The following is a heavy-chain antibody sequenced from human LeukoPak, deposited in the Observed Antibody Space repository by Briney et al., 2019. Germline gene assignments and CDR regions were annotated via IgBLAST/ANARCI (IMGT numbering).Heavy chain of an antibody. Sequence: ASVKVSCKASGYPFTSYFMYWVRQAPGQGLEWMGMVKTSGGSTSYTPKLQGRVTITRNTSISTAYIELSSLRSEDTAVYYCARGPSLSSGWYASVGLGYYYYYMDVWGKGTTVTVSS. CDR3: ARGPSLSSGWYASVGLGYYYYYMDV. J-gene: IGHJ6*03. V-gene: IGHV1-46*01. CDR2: VKTSGGST. CDR1: GYPFTSYF. D-gene: IGHD6-19*01.